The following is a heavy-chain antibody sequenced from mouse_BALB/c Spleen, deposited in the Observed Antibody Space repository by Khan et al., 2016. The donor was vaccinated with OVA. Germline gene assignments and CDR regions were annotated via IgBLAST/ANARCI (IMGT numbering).Heavy chain of an antibody. V-gene: IGHV1-87*01. CDR1: GYTFTSYW. CDR3: VRGGITTGYFDY. D-gene: IGHD1-1*01. CDR2: IYPGDGNT. J-gene: IGHJ2*01. Sequence: QVQLKESGTELARPRASVKLSCKASGYTFTSYWMQWVKQRPGQGLEWIGAIYPGDGNTRYTQKFKGKATLTADKSSSTAYMQLSSLASEDSAVYFCVRGGITTGYFDYWGQGTTLTVSS.